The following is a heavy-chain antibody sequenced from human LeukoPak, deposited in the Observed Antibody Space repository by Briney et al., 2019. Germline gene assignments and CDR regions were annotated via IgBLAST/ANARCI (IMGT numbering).Heavy chain of an antibody. CDR1: GFTFSSYE. V-gene: IGHV3-48*03. CDR3: ARDRGYYGMDV. J-gene: IGHJ6*02. CDR2: ISSSGSTI. Sequence: GGSLRLSCAASGFTFSSYEMNWVRQAPGKGLEWVSYISSSGSTIYYEDSAKGRFTISRDNDKNSLYLQMNSLRAEDTAVYYCARDRGYYGMDVWGQGTTVTVSS.